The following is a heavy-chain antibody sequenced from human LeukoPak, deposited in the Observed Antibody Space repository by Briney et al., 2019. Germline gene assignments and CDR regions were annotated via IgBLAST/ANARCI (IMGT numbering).Heavy chain of an antibody. CDR1: GYTFSSYG. D-gene: IGHD2-2*01. J-gene: IGHJ3*02. Sequence: ASVKVSCKASGYTFSSYGINWVRQAPGQGLEWMGWISTDNGNTIYAQKLQGRVTMTTDTSTSTAYMELRSLRSDDTAVYYCARARLRVVPRSGDAFDIWGQGTMVTVSS. V-gene: IGHV1-18*01. CDR2: ISTDNGNT. CDR3: ARARLRVVPRSGDAFDI.